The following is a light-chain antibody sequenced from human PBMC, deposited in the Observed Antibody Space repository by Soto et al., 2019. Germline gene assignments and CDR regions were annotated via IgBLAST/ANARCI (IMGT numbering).Light chain of an antibody. CDR2: AAY. V-gene: IGKV1-27*01. CDR1: QGIRSD. Sequence: DIQMTQSPSSLSASVGDRVTITCRASQGIRSDLAWYQQKLGKDPKLLISAAYTLQSGVPSRVSASGYGTDFTLTISSLQPEDDATYYYQKYSSVITFGQGTQLEI. J-gene: IGKJ5*01. CDR3: QKYSSVIT.